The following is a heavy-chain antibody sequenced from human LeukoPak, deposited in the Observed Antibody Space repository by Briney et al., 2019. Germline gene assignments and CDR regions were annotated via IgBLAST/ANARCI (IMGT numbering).Heavy chain of an antibody. CDR3: VRTPKVDGYNYSPYYYYYGMDV. V-gene: IGHV1-69*01. D-gene: IGHD5-24*01. CDR1: GGTFSSYA. Sequence: SVKVSCKASGGTFSSYAISWVRQAPGQGLEWMGGIIPIFGTANYAQKFQGRVTITADESTSTAYMELSSLRSEDTAVYYCVRTPKVDGYNYSPYYYYYGMDVWGQGTTVTVSS. CDR2: IIPIFGTA. J-gene: IGHJ6*02.